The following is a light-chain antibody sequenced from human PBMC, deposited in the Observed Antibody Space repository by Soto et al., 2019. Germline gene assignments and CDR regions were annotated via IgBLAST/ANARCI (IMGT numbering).Light chain of an antibody. CDR3: QQYAASPRT. Sequence: EFVLTQSPGTLSLSPRERATLSCRASQSVNDNYLAWYQHKPGQAPRLLIYGASSRAPGIPDRFSGSGSGTDFTLTISRLEPEDFAIYYCQQYAASPRTFGQGTQVEVK. V-gene: IGKV3-20*01. CDR1: QSVNDNY. J-gene: IGKJ1*01. CDR2: GAS.